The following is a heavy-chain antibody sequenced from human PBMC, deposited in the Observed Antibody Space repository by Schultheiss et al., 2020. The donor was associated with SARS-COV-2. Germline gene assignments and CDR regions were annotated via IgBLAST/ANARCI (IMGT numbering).Heavy chain of an antibody. V-gene: IGHV3-30*18. J-gene: IGHJ6*02. CDR3: AKALYSYTSGSYTAYGMDV. CDR2: ISYDGSDQ. CDR1: GFPFSTYD. Sequence: GGSLRLSCAASGFPFSTYDMHWVRQAPGKGLEWVAVISYDGSDQNYDESVKGQFTVSRDNSKKTMYLQMNSLRGEDTAVYYCAKALYSYTSGSYTAYGMDVWGQGTTVTVSS. D-gene: IGHD3-10*01.